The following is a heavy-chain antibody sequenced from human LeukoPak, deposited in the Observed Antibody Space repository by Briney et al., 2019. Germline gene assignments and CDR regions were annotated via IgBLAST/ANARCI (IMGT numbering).Heavy chain of an antibody. CDR1: GDGVSSNSAA. V-gene: IGHV6-1*01. CDR2: TYYRSKWYN. J-gene: IGHJ4*02. Sequence: SQTLSLTCAISGDGVSSNSAAWNWIRQSPSGGFEWLGRTYYRSKWYNDYAVSVKSRITINPDTSRNQFSLHLNSVTPEDTAVYYCTREAVWGTSDYWAQGTLVTVSS. CDR3: TREAVWGTSDY. D-gene: IGHD3-16*01.